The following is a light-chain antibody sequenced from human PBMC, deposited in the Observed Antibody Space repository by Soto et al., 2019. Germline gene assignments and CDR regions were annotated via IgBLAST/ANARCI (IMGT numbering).Light chain of an antibody. Sequence: SVSGSPGQSITISCTGTSSDVGGYNYVSWYQQHPGKAPKLMIYDVSNRPSGVSNRFSGSKSGNTASLTISGLQAEDEADYYCSSYTSSTPYVFGTGTKVTVL. CDR2: DVS. V-gene: IGLV2-14*04. J-gene: IGLJ1*01. CDR3: SSYTSSTPYV. CDR1: SSDVGGYNY.